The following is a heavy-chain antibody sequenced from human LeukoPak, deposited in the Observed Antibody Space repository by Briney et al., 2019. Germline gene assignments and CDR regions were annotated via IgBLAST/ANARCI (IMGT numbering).Heavy chain of an antibody. J-gene: IGHJ2*01. D-gene: IGHD1-26*01. CDR1: GFTFDDYA. CDR2: ISWNSGSI. V-gene: IGHV3-9*01. CDR3: AKDYVGATYAWYFDL. Sequence: PGRSLRLSCAASGFTFDDYAMHWVRQAPGKGLEWVSGISWNSGSIGYADSVKGRFTISRDNVKNSLYLQMNSLRAEDTALYYCAKDYVGATYAWYFDLWGRGTLVTVSS.